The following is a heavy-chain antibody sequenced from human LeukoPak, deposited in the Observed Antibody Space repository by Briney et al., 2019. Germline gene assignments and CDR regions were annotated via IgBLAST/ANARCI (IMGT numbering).Heavy chain of an antibody. CDR1: GFTFSSYS. CDR3: AKATYYYDSHGYNGVFDY. CDR2: VSGTADNT. V-gene: IGHV3-23*01. J-gene: IGHJ4*02. Sequence: GGSLRLSCAASGFTFSSYSMNWVRQAPGKGLEWVSAVSGTADNTYYAESVNGRFTISRDNSKNTLYLQMNSLRAEDAGVYYCAKATYYYDSHGYNGVFDYWGQGALVTLSA. D-gene: IGHD3-22*01.